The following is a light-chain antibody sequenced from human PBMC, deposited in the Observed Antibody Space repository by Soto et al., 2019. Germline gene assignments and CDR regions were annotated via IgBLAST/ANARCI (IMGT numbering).Light chain of an antibody. CDR1: QSVNSNY. CDR3: QQYDTSPRT. J-gene: IGKJ1*01. CDR2: GAS. Sequence: EIVLTQSPGTLSLSPGERATLSCRASQSVNSNYLAWYQQKPGQRPRILIYGASSRATGIPDRFSGSGSGTDFTLTISRLEPEHFAVYYCQQYDTSPRTFGQGTKVEIK. V-gene: IGKV3-20*01.